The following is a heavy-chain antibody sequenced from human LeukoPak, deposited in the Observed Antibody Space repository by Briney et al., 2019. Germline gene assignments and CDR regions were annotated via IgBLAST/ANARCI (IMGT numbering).Heavy chain of an antibody. CDR1: GYTFTDYY. CDR3: ARRSSSSPNQYGMDV. CDR2: INPSGGST. J-gene: IGHJ6*02. V-gene: IGHV1-46*01. D-gene: IGHD6-6*01. Sequence: ASVKVSCKAAGYTFTDYYMHWVRQAPGQGLEWMGIINPSGGSTSYAQKFQGRVTMTRDTSASTVYMELSSLRSEDTAVYYCARRSSSSPNQYGMDVWGQGTTVTVSS.